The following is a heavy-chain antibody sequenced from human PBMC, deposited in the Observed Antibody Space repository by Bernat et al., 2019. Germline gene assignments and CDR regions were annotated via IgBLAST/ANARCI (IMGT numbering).Heavy chain of an antibody. CDR3: AKAVGSRDGYNLDAFDI. CDR1: GLTVSTNY. D-gene: IGHD5-24*01. CDR2: LYSGGTT. V-gene: IGHV3-53*02. Sequence: EVQLVETGGGLIQPGRSLRLSCAASGLTVSTNYMSWVRQAPGKGLEWVSVLYSGGTTYYADSVKGRFTMSGDNYKNTLYLQMDSLRAEDTAVYYCAKAVGSRDGYNLDAFDIWGQGAMVTVSS. J-gene: IGHJ3*02.